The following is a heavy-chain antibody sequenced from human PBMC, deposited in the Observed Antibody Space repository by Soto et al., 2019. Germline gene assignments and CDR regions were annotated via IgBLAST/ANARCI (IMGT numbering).Heavy chain of an antibody. V-gene: IGHV4-30-4*08. J-gene: IGHJ4*02. D-gene: IGHD2-15*01. Sequence: SETLSLTCTVSGGSISSGGYYWSWIRQHPGKGLEWIGCIYYSGSTYYNPSLKSRVTISVDTSKNQFSLKLSSVTAADTAVYYCARTYCSGGSCYQTPPYFDYWGQGTLVTVSS. CDR2: IYYSGST. CDR1: GGSISSGGYY. CDR3: ARTYCSGGSCYQTPPYFDY.